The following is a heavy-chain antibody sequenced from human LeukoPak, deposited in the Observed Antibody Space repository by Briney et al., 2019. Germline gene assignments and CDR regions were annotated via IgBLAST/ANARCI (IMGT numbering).Heavy chain of an antibody. CDR1: GFTFSSYA. Sequence: PGGSLRLSCAASGFTFSSYAMSWVRQAPGKGLEWVSAISGSGGSTYYADSVKGRFTISRDNSKNTLYLQMNSLRAEDTAVYYCAKDFFYGSGSYYIIGYFDYWGQGTLVTVSS. CDR2: ISGSGGST. V-gene: IGHV3-23*01. D-gene: IGHD3-10*01. CDR3: AKDFFYGSGSYYIIGYFDY. J-gene: IGHJ4*02.